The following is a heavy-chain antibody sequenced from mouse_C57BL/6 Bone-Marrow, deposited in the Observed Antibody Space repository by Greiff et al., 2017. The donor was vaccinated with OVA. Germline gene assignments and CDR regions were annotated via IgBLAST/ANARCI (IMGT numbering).Heavy chain of an antibody. Sequence: VQLQESGAELARPGASVKLSCKASGYTFTSYGISWVKQRTGQGLEWIGEIYPRSGNTYYNEKFKGKATLTADKSSSTAYMELRSLTSEDSAVYFCARWEGLPLFAYWGQGTLVTVSA. D-gene: IGHD2-2*01. V-gene: IGHV1-81*01. J-gene: IGHJ3*01. CDR2: IYPRSGNT. CDR1: GYTFTSYG. CDR3: ARWEGLPLFAY.